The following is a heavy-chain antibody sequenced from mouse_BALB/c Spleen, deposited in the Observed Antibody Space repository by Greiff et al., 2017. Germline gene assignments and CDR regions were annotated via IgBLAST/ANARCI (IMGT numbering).Heavy chain of an antibody. CDR2: ISSGSSTI. CDR1: GFTFSSFG. J-gene: IGHJ3*01. D-gene: IGHD2-1*01. V-gene: IGHV5-17*02. CDR3: ARNYYGNYGFAY. Sequence: EVKLMESGGGLVQPGGSRKLSCAASGFTFSSFGMHWVRQAPEKGLEWVAYISSGSSTIYYADTVKGRFTISRDNPKNTLFLQMTSLRSEDTAMYYCARNYYGNYGFAYWGQGTLVTVSA.